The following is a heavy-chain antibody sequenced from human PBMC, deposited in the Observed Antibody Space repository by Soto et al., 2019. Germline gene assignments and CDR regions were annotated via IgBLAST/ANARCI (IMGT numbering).Heavy chain of an antibody. CDR1: GGSVSSGSYY. CDR3: ARVGCSGGSCYSIDYYYYAMDV. D-gene: IGHD2-15*01. J-gene: IGHJ6*02. V-gene: IGHV4-61*01. Sequence: QVQLQESGPGLVKPSETLSLTCTVSGGSVSSGSYYWSWIRQPPGKGLEWIGYVYYTGSTNHNPSLKSRVTISIDTSKNQFALKLSAVTAADTAVYYCARVGCSGGSCYSIDYYYYAMDVWGQGTTVTVSS. CDR2: VYYTGST.